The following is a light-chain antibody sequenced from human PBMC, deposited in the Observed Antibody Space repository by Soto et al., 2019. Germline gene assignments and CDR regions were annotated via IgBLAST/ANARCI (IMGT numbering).Light chain of an antibody. CDR1: QSVSSSY. V-gene: IGKV3-20*01. CDR3: QQYGSSPTRT. J-gene: IGKJ1*01. Sequence: EIVLTQSPGTLSLSPGERATLSCRASQSVSSSYLAWYQQKPGQAPRLLIYGASSRATGIPDRFSGSGSGTDFTLTISRLEPVDFAVYYCQQYGSSPTRTFGQGTKVAIK. CDR2: GAS.